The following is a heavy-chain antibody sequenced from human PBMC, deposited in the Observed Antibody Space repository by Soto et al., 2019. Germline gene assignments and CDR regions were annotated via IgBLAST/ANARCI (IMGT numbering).Heavy chain of an antibody. CDR2: INTYNGNT. D-gene: IGHD5-12*01. Sequence: QVQLVQSGPEVKKPGASVKVSCKASGYTFINYAITWVRQAPGQGLEWMGWINTYNGNTNYAENLQGRATMTTDTSTNTAYMEVSSLRSHDTALYHCAHFPRGEMATDSGQGTLVTVSS. CDR1: GYTFINYA. J-gene: IGHJ4*02. CDR3: AHFPRGEMATD. V-gene: IGHV1-18*01.